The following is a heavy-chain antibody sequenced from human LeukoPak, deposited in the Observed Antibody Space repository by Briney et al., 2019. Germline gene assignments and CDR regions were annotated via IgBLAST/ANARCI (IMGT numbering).Heavy chain of an antibody. CDR2: IYVSGRN. CDR3: ARDSGTTGEVKFDP. Sequence: SETLSLTCSVSGGSISNLYLSWIRQPAGKGLEWIGRIYVSGRNDYNPSLRSRATMSVDTSKNQLSLRVRSVTAADTGVYYCARDSGTTGEVKFDPWGQGTLVTVSS. J-gene: IGHJ5*02. V-gene: IGHV4-4*07. D-gene: IGHD3-10*01. CDR1: GGSISNLY.